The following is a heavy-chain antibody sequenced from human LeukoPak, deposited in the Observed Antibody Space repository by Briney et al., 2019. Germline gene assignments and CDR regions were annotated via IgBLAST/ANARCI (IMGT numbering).Heavy chain of an antibody. CDR2: IIPILGIA. J-gene: IGHJ4*02. D-gene: IGHD5-12*01. CDR1: GGTFSSYA. CDR3: ATRGEVGYSGYEIYYFDY. Sequence: ASVTVSCTASGGTFSSYAISWVRQAPGQGLEWKGRIIPILGIANYAQKFQGRVTITAEKSTSTAYMQLSSLRSEDTAVYYCATRGEVGYSGYEIYYFDYWGQGTLVTVSS. V-gene: IGHV1-69*04.